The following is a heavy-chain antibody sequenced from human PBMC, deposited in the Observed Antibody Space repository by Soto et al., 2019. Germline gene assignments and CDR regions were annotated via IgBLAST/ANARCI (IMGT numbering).Heavy chain of an antibody. D-gene: IGHD1-26*01. Sequence: VQLEQSGAEVKKAGSSVKVSCKASGGTFRSYGINWVRQAPGQGLEWMGGTVPSYGTANYAQKFQGRLTITADTSTSTAYMELSRLRYEDTAVYYCARSVDVGALYYGMDVWGQGTTVTVSS. CDR2: TVPSYGTA. CDR3: ARSVDVGALYYGMDV. J-gene: IGHJ6*02. CDR1: GGTFRSYG. V-gene: IGHV1-69*06.